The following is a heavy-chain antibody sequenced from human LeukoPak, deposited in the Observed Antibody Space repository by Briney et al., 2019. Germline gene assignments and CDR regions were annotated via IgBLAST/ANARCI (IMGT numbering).Heavy chain of an antibody. CDR2: IYYSGST. CDR1: GGSISSGAYY. CDR3: VSGNGYDFRYFDY. Sequence: PSQTLSLTCTVSGGSISSGAYYWSWIRQHPRKGLEWIGYIYYSGSTYYNPSLKSRVTISVDTSKNQFSLRLSSVTAADTAVYYCVSGNGYDFRYFDYWGQGTLVTVSS. J-gene: IGHJ4*02. D-gene: IGHD5-12*01. V-gene: IGHV4-31*03.